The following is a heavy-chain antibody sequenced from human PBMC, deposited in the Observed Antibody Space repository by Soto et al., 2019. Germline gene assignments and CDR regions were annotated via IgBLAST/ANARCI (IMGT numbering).Heavy chain of an antibody. CDR2: IRSKAYGGTT. J-gene: IGHJ4*01. CDR1: GFTFGDYA. D-gene: IGHD3-16*01. Sequence: PGGSLRLSCTASGFTFGDYAMSWVRQAPGKGLEWVGFIRSKAYGGTTEYAASVKGRFTISRDDSKSIAYLQMNSLKTEDTAVFFCVRVTYSYGWIYDYWGQGTLVTVSS. CDR3: VRVTYSYGWIYDY. V-gene: IGHV3-49*04.